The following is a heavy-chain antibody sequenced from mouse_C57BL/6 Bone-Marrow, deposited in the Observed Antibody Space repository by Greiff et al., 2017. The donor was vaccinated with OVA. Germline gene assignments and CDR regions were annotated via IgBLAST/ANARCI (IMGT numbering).Heavy chain of an antibody. J-gene: IGHJ2*01. D-gene: IGHD2-3*01. CDR1: GYTFTSYW. CDR3: AGGEDGYFYFGY. V-gene: IGHV1-69*01. Sequence: QVQLQQPGAELVMPGASVKLSCKASGYTFTSYWMHWVQQRPGQGLEWIGEIDPSDSSTNYNQKFKGKSTFTVDKSSSTAYMQLSSLTSEDSAVYYCAGGEDGYFYFGYWGRGTALTVSS. CDR2: IDPSDSST.